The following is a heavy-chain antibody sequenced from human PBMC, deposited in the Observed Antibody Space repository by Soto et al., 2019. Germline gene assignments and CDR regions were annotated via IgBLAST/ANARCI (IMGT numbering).Heavy chain of an antibody. CDR3: ARYEYGNSLYGVDV. Sequence: QVHLQQRGAGLLKPSETLSLNCVVSGESFSGYYWSWIRQTPGMGLEWIGEVDHRGSTTYNPSLTTRASISIDSSKNLFALDLTSVTAADTALYFCARYEYGNSLYGVDVWGQGTRVTVSS. CDR1: GESFSGYY. J-gene: IGHJ6*02. V-gene: IGHV4-34*02. CDR2: VDHRGST. D-gene: IGHD1-7*01.